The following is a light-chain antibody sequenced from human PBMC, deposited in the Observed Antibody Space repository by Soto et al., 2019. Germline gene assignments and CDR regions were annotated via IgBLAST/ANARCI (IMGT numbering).Light chain of an antibody. CDR3: QSYDSSLSVV. J-gene: IGLJ2*01. CDR2: GNS. CDR1: SSNIGAGYD. Sequence: QSVLTQPPSVSGAPGQRVTISCTGSSSNIGAGYDVHWYQQLPGTAPKLLIYGNSNRPSGVPDRLSGSKSGTSASLAITGLQADDEADYYCQSYDSSLSVVFGGGTKVTVL. V-gene: IGLV1-40*01.